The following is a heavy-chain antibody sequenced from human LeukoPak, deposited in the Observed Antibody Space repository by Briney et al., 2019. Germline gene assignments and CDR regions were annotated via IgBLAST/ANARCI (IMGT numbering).Heavy chain of an antibody. J-gene: IGHJ6*02. Sequence: GRSLRLSCAVSGFTFSPYWMSWVRQAPGKGLEWVANINQDGSEKYYVDSVKGRFTISRDNAKNSLFLQMNSLRGEDTAVYYCAKGVTTVRIYYHGMDVWGQGTTVTVSS. CDR1: GFTFSPYW. CDR3: AKGVTTVRIYYHGMDV. D-gene: IGHD4-17*01. V-gene: IGHV3-7*02. CDR2: INQDGSEK.